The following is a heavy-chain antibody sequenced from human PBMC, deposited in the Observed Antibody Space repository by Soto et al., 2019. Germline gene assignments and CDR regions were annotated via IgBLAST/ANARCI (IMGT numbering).Heavy chain of an antibody. CDR3: ARDQPGYSYGYGLGY. CDR2: ISSSSSYI. J-gene: IGHJ4*02. CDR1: GCTSSNYS. V-gene: IGHV3-21*01. Sequence: LRVYEGASGCTSSNYSMNWVRQAPGKGLEWVSSISSSSSYIYYADSVKGRFTISRDNAKNSLYLQMNSLRAEDTAVYYCARDQPGYSYGYGLGYWGQGTLVTVSS. D-gene: IGHD5-18*01.